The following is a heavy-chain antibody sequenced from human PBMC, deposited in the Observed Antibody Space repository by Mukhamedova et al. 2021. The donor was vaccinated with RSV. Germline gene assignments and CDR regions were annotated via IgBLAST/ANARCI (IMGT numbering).Heavy chain of an antibody. CDR2: VYSDSSRT. D-gene: IGHD2-2*01. CDR1: YA. J-gene: IGHJ5*02. CDR3: AKEGARYCSSTSCNANWFD. V-gene: IGHV3-23*03. Sequence: YAMTWVRQAPGKGLEWVSVVYSDSSRTYYADSVKGRFTISRDNSRNTLYLQMNSLRAEDTAVYYCAKEGARYCSSTSCNANWFD.